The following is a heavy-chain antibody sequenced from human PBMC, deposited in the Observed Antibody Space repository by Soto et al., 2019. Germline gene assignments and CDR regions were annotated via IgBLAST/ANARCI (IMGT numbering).Heavy chain of an antibody. V-gene: IGHV4-30-2*01. J-gene: IGHJ6*02. D-gene: IGHD4-4*01. CDR2: IYHSGST. CDR1: GGSISSGGYS. CDR3: ESRTTRYYYGMDV. Sequence: PSETLSLTCAVSGGSISSGGYSWSWIRQPPGKGLEWIGYIYHSGSTYYNPSLKSRVTISVDTSKNQFSLKLSSVTAADTAVYYCESRTTRYYYGMDVWGQGTTVTVSS.